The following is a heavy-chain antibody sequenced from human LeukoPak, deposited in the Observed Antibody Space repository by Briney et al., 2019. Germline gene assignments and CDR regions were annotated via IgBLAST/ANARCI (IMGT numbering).Heavy chain of an antibody. V-gene: IGHV3-53*01. CDR2: IYSGGST. CDR1: GFTISSNY. CDR3: ARVVGGYSAFDI. D-gene: IGHD3-22*01. J-gene: IGHJ3*02. Sequence: PSGTLTLSCAASGFTISSNYMSWVRQAQGQGLVWVSVIYSGGSTYYADSVKGRFTISRDDSKNTLYHQMNSLRGEDTAVYYCARVVGGYSAFDIWVQGTMVSVSS.